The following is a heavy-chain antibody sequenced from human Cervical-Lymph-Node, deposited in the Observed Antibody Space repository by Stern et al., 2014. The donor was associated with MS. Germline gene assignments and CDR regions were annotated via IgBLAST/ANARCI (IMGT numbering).Heavy chain of an antibody. Sequence: EVQLVESGGGLVQPGGSLRLSCAASGFTFSSYAMSWVRQAPGKGLEWGSGISGSGGSTSYADSVKGRFTISRENSKNTLYLQMNSLRAEDTAVYYCAKDRDFWSGYPNYFDYWGQGTLVTVSS. J-gene: IGHJ4*02. CDR3: AKDRDFWSGYPNYFDY. D-gene: IGHD3-3*01. V-gene: IGHV3-23*04. CDR1: GFTFSSYA. CDR2: ISGSGGST.